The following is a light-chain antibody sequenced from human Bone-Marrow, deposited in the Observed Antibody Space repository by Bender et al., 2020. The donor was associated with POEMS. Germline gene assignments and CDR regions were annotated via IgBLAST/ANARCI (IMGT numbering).Light chain of an antibody. Sequence: SYVLTQPPSVSVAPGKTARITCGGNNIGSESVHWYQQKPGQAPVLVIYDDGDRPSGTPERFSGSTSGTTVTLTISGVQAEDEADYYCQSADSADTYGVFGGGTKLTVL. CDR1: NIGSES. CDR3: QSADSADTYGV. V-gene: IGLV3-21*01. CDR2: DDG. J-gene: IGLJ3*02.